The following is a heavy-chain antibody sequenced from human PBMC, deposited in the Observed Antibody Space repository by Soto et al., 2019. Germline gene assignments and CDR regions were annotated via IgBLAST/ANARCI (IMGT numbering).Heavy chain of an antibody. V-gene: IGHV1-18*01. Sequence: QVQLVQSGAEVKKPGASVKVSCKASGYTFTSYGISWVRQAPGQGLEWMGWISAYNDNTNYAQKLQGRVTMTTDTSTRSAYIELRSLRSDDTAVYYCARVPRWQMVVAATPAHVFDYWGQGTLVTVSS. CDR2: ISAYNDNT. CDR3: ARVPRWQMVVAATPAHVFDY. J-gene: IGHJ4*02. D-gene: IGHD2-15*01. CDR1: GYTFTSYG.